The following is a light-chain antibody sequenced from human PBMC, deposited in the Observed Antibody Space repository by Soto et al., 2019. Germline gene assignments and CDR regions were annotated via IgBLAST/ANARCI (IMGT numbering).Light chain of an antibody. CDR2: GAS. CDR3: QQLNSYPYT. CDR1: QDITNY. V-gene: IGKV1-9*01. Sequence: DIQLTQSPSFLSASVGDIVTITCRASQDITNYLAWYQQKPGKAPKLLIYGASSLQSGVPSRFSGSGSGTEFTLTISSLQPEDFATYYSQQLNSYPYTFGQGTKLEIK. J-gene: IGKJ2*01.